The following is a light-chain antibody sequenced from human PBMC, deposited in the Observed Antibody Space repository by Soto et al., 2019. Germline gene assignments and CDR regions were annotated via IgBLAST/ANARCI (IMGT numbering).Light chain of an antibody. CDR3: QQRSNWPPIFT. J-gene: IGKJ3*01. CDR2: DVS. CDR1: QSVDNY. Sequence: ESVMTQSPATLSLSPGERATLSCRTSQSVDNYLVWYQQKPGQAPRLLIHDVSKRATGIPDRFNGSGSGTDFTLTISSLEPEDFAVYYCQQRSNWPPIFTFGPGTKVDIK. V-gene: IGKV3-11*01.